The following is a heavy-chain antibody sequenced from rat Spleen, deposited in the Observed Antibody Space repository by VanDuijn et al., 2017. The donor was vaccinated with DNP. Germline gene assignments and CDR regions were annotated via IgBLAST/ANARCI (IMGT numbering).Heavy chain of an antibody. CDR3: ARGSGTYYWYFDF. Sequence: EVQLVESGGDLVQPGRSLKLSCVASGFTFNKYWMTWIRQVPGKGLEWVAAITGSGGSTYYPDSVKGRFTISRDNAKNTLYLQMNSLRSEDTATYYCARGSGTYYWYFDFWGPGTMVTVSS. CDR2: ITGSGGST. J-gene: IGHJ1*01. V-gene: IGHV5-31*01. CDR1: GFTFNKYW. D-gene: IGHD5-1*01.